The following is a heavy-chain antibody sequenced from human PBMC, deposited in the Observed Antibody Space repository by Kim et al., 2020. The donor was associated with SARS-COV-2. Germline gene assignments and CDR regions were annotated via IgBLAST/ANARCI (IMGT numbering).Heavy chain of an antibody. CDR1: GYTFINYW. J-gene: IGHJ4*02. D-gene: IGHD3-22*01. Sequence: GEPLKISCKGSGYTFINYWMNWVRHTPGKGLEWIGKIDPSDSSTHYSPSFQGHVTLSVDASINTAYLEWSGLKASDTATYYCASMGMIIEGSGDYWGQGTQVTVSS. CDR2: IDPSDSST. V-gene: IGHV5-10-1*01. CDR3: ASMGMIIEGSGDY.